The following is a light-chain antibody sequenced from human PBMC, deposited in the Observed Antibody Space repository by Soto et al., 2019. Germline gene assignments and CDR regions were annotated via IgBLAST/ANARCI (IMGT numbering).Light chain of an antibody. V-gene: IGLV2-14*03. CDR3: SSYTSTSALGVV. Sequence: QSALTQPASVSGSPGQSITISCTGTSSDVGRYNYVSWHQQHPCKAPKLMIYGVSNRPSGVYDRFSGSKSGNTASLTISGRKTEDEAISYCSSYTSTSALGVVFGGGTKRTVL. CDR1: SSDVGRYNY. J-gene: IGLJ2*01. CDR2: GVS.